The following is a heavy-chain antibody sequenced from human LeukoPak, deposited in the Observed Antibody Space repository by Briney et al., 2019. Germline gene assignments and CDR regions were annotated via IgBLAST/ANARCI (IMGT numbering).Heavy chain of an antibody. CDR1: GDSINSGDYY. J-gene: IGHJ4*02. D-gene: IGHD3-10*01. CDR2: TSSSGNT. CDR3: ARDAYGSGSYHSALDY. V-gene: IGHV4-30-4*01. Sequence: SQTLSLTCTVSGDSINSGDYYWSWVRQPPGKGLEWIGYTSSSGNTDYNQSLKSRLTMSVDTSKNQFSLKLTSVTAADTAVYFCARDAYGSGSYHSALDYWGQGTLVTASS.